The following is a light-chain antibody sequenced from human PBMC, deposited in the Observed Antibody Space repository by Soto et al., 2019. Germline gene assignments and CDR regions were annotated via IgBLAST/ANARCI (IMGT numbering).Light chain of an antibody. Sequence: QSSLSPSLSPGETATLSCRSSQSVTNYLAWYQQKPGQAPKLLIYSASSRATGIPSRFSGTGSETDFALTISSLQPEDFAIYYCQQSYSVPLTFGRGTKVDIK. CDR1: QSVTNY. CDR2: SAS. CDR3: QQSYSVPLT. J-gene: IGKJ4*02. V-gene: IGKV3-11*01.